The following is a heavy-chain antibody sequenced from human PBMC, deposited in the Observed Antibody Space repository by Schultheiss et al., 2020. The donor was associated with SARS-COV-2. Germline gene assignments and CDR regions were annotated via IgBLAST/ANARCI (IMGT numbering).Heavy chain of an antibody. CDR3: ARTHCSSTSCYYGYYYYGMDV. CDR2: ISSSGSTI. Sequence: GGSLRLSCEASGFTFSDYYMSWIRQAPGKGLEWVSYISSSGSTIYYADSVKGRFTISRDNAKNSLYLQMNSLRAEDTAVYYCARTHCSSTSCYYGYYYYGMDVWGQGTTVTVSS. J-gene: IGHJ6*02. CDR1: GFTFSDYY. D-gene: IGHD2-2*01. V-gene: IGHV3-11*04.